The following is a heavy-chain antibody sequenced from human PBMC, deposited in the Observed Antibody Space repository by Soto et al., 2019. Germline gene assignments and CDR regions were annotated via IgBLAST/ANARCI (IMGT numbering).Heavy chain of an antibody. V-gene: IGHV1-69*01. CDR2: IIPIFGTA. J-gene: IGHJ4*02. CDR1: GGTFSCYA. Sequence: QVQLVQSGAEVKKPGSSVKVSCKASGGTFSCYAISWVRQAPGQGLEWMGGIIPIFGTANYAQKFKGRVTITADESTSTAYMELSSLRSEDTAVYYCARGPLRGYCSGGSCYSLDYWGQGTLVTVSS. CDR3: ARGPLRGYCSGGSCYSLDY. D-gene: IGHD2-15*01.